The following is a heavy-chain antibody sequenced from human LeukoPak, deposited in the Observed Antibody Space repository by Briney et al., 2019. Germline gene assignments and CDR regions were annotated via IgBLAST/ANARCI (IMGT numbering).Heavy chain of an antibody. Sequence: GGSLRLSCAVSGLTLSNVWMNWVRQAPGKGLEWVGRIRSQTAGGTTDIAAPVKGRFSISRDDSKNSLYLQMNSLTSEDTAVYYCAHGSAQYYEYWGQGTLVTVSS. CDR3: AHGSAQYYEY. CDR2: IRSQTAGGTT. CDR1: GLTLSNVW. D-gene: IGHD2-15*01. J-gene: IGHJ1*01. V-gene: IGHV3-15*07.